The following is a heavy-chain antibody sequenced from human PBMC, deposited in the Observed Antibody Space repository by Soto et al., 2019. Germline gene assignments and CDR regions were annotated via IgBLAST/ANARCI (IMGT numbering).Heavy chain of an antibody. V-gene: IGHV1-3*01. CDR3: AATSSGYCTNGVCYSIGGAFDI. CDR1: GYTFTSYA. Sequence: QVQLVQSGAEVKKPGASVKVSCKASGYTFTSYAMHWVRQAPGQRLEWMGWINAGNGNTKYSQKFQGRVTITRDTSASTGYMELSSLRSEDTAVYYCAATSSGYCTNGVCYSIGGAFDIWGQGTMVTVSS. D-gene: IGHD2-8*01. CDR2: INAGNGNT. J-gene: IGHJ3*02.